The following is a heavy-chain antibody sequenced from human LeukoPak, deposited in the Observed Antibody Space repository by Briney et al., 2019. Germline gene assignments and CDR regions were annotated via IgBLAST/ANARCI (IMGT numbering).Heavy chain of an antibody. Sequence: GRSLRLSCAASGFTFSSYWMSWVRQAPGKGLEWVANIKQDGSEKYYVDSVKGRFTISRDNAKNSLYLQMNSLRAEDTAVYYCAREKIVVPAAKGPQFDYWGQGTLVTVSS. CDR2: IKQDGSEK. CDR1: GFTFSSYW. CDR3: AREKIVVPAAKGPQFDY. D-gene: IGHD2-2*01. V-gene: IGHV3-7*01. J-gene: IGHJ4*02.